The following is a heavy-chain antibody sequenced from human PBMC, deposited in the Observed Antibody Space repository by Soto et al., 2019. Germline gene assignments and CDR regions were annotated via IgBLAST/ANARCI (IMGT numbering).Heavy chain of an antibody. V-gene: IGHV3-49*03. D-gene: IGHD3-22*01. CDR1: GFTFGDYA. J-gene: IGHJ4*02. Sequence: LRLSCTASGFTFGDYAMSWFRQAPGKGLEWVGFIRSKAYGGTTEYAASVKGRFTISRDDSKSIAYLQMNSLKTEDTAVYYCTRAGTYYYDSSGYYQPPPCDYWGQGTLVTVSS. CDR3: TRAGTYYYDSSGYYQPPPCDY. CDR2: IRSKAYGGTT.